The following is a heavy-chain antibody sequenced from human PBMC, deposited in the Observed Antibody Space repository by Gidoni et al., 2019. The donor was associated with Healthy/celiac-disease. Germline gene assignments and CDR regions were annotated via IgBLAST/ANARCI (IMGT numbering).Heavy chain of an antibody. Sequence: QVQLVLSGSELKKPGSSVQVSCKDSGYTITKYTRNRVPQAPGQGLEWMGWVNTKTGNSTFARGFPGRFVFSVDTAVSTAYLQISSLKAEDTAVYYCARGPFGTTTYDSWGQGTLVTVSS. J-gene: IGHJ4*02. D-gene: IGHD3-16*01. CDR2: VNTKTGNS. V-gene: IGHV7-4-1*02. CDR3: ARGPFGTTTYDS. CDR1: GYTITKYT.